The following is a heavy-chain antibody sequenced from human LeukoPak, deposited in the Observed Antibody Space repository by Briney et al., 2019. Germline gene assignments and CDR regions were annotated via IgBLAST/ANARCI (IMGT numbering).Heavy chain of an antibody. D-gene: IGHD3-10*01. CDR3: ARPRLWFGYMDV. Sequence: SETLSLTCTVSGGSISSYYWGWLRQPPGKGLEWIGYIYTSGSTNYNPSLKSRVTISVDTSKNQFSLKLSSVTAADTAVYYCARPRLWFGYMDVWGKGTTVTVSS. CDR2: IYTSGST. CDR1: GGSISSYY. V-gene: IGHV4-4*09. J-gene: IGHJ6*03.